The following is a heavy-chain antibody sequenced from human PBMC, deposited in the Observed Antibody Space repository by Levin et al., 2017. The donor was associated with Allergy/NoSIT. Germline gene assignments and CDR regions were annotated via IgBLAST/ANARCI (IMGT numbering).Heavy chain of an antibody. CDR2: IYYNGST. Sequence: SETLSLTCTVSGASIISGDYHWTWIRQPPGKGLEWIGYIYYNGSTYYNPSLKSRLNISVATSKNQFSLKLRSVTATDTAVYYCARAGYYHLLTAFDYWGQGTLVTVSS. CDR1: GASIISGDYH. D-gene: IGHD3-9*01. V-gene: IGHV4-30-4*01. CDR3: ARAGYYHLLTAFDY. J-gene: IGHJ4*02.